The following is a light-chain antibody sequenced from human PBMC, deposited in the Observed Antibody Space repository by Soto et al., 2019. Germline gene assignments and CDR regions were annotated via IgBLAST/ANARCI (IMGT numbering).Light chain of an antibody. V-gene: IGLV2-14*01. J-gene: IGLJ1*01. CDR2: GVN. Sequence: QSALTQPASVSGSPGQSITITCTGTSSDIYAYNYVSWYQQHPGKAPKVVISGVNIRPSGVSSRFSGSKSGNTASLTISGLQAEDEADYYCSSYTSSSTYVFGTGTKVTVL. CDR1: SSDIYAYNY. CDR3: SSYTSSSTYV.